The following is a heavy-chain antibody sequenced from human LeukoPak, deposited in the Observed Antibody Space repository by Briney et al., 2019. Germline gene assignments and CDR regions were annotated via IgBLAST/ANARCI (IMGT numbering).Heavy chain of an antibody. CDR1: GGSISSYY. CDR2: IYYSGST. CDR3: ARVNYKIQILDH. V-gene: IGHV4-59*08. Sequence: SETLSLTCTVSGGSISSYYWSWIRQPPGKGLEWIGYIYYSGSTNYNPSLKSRVTISVDTSKNQFSLKLSSVTAADTAVYYCARVNYKIQILDHWGQGTLVTVSS. D-gene: IGHD1-7*01. J-gene: IGHJ4*02.